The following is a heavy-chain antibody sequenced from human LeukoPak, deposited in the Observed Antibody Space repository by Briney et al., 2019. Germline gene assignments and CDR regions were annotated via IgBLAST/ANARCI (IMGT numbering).Heavy chain of an antibody. CDR2: IYTSGST. J-gene: IGHJ2*01. CDR1: GGSISSYY. D-gene: IGHD2-15*01. Sequence: SETLSLTCTVSGGSISSYYWSWIRQPAGKGLEWIGRIYTSGSTNYNPSLKSRVTMSVDTPKNQFSLKLSSVTAAATAVYSFARAEVVVVPERYFDLGGRATLVTVP. V-gene: IGHV4-4*07. CDR3: ARAEVVVVPERYFDL.